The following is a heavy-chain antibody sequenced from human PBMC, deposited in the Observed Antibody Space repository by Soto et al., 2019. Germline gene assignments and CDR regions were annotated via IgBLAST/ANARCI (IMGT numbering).Heavy chain of an antibody. CDR1: GDSIFGGDYY. D-gene: IGHD5-18*01. CDR2: IYYSGRT. Sequence: SETLSLTCTVSGDSIFGGDYYWSWIRQAPGKGLQWVGSIYYSGRTYYNPSLESRIAMTVDTSQNQFSLKLSSVTAADSAVYFCARDVDSTILKPNDAFGVWGQGSMVTVSS. CDR3: ARDVDSTILKPNDAFGV. J-gene: IGHJ3*01. V-gene: IGHV4-30-4*01.